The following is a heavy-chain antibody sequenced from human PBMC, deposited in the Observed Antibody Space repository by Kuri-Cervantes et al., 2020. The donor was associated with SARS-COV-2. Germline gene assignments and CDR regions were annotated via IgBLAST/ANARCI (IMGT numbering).Heavy chain of an antibody. CDR3: ATPMGVGALDAFDI. CDR2: IYSGGST. Sequence: GGSLRLSCAASGFTFSSYAMHWVRQAPGKGLEWVSVIYSGGSTHYADSVKGRFTISRDNSKNTLYLQMNSLRAEDTAVYYCATPMGVGALDAFDIWGQGTMVTVSS. V-gene: IGHV3-53*01. CDR1: GFTFSSYA. J-gene: IGHJ3*02. D-gene: IGHD1-26*01.